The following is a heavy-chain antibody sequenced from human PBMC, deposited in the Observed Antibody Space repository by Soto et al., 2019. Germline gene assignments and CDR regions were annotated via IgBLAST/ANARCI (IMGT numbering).Heavy chain of an antibody. J-gene: IGHJ4*02. CDR2: MDYSGGA. CDR3: ALGHYYFDF. CDR1: GGSMTSHF. Sequence: SETLSLACSVSGGSMTSHFWTWIRQSPGKGLEWIGYMDYSGGADYNPSLKSRVTMSADMSENRFSLRLNSVTAADTAVYYCALGHYYFDFWGQGTLVTVSS. V-gene: IGHV4-59*11. D-gene: IGHD1-26*01.